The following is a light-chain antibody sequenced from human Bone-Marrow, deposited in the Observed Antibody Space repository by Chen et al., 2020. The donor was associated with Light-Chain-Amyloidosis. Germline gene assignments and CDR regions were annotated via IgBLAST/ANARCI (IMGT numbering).Light chain of an antibody. CDR3: QQYKTFSFT. CDR1: QSIVDW. Sequence: DIRMTQSPSTLSASVGDRVTITCRASQSIVDWLAWYQQKPGKAPNLLITTASNLQSGVPSRFSGGGSGTEFSLTISNLQPDDFAIYYCQQYKTFSFTFGQGTKLEVK. V-gene: IGKV1-5*03. CDR2: TAS. J-gene: IGKJ2*01.